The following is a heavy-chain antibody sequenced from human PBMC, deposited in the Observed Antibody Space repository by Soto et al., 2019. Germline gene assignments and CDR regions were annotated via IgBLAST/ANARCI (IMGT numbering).Heavy chain of an antibody. J-gene: IGHJ4*02. CDR2: INPSGGSP. CDR3: ARERPSYYGSGSYYKIDY. CDR1: GYTFTSYY. D-gene: IGHD3-10*01. Sequence: ASVKVSCKASGYTFTSYYMHWVRQAPGQGLEWMGIINPSGGSPSYAQKFQGRVTMTRDTSTSTVYMELSSLRSEDTAVYYCARERPSYYGSGSYYKIDYWGQGTLVTVSS. V-gene: IGHV1-46*01.